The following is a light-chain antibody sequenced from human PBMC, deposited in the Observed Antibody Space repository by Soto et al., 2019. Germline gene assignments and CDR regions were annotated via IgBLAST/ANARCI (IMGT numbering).Light chain of an antibody. CDR1: SSDVGDYNY. CDR2: EVS. V-gene: IGLV2-14*01. J-gene: IGLJ1*01. Sequence: QPVLTQPASVSGSPGQSITISCTGTSSDVGDYNYVSWYQQHPGKAPKLMIYEVSNRPSGVSNRFSGSKSGNTASLTISGLQPEDEADYYCSSYSSSSTLYVFGTGTKVTVL. CDR3: SSYSSSSTLYV.